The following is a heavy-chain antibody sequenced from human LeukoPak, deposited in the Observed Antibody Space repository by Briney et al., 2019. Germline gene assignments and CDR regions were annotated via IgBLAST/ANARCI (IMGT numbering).Heavy chain of an antibody. J-gene: IGHJ4*02. CDR1: GFTLSNSW. D-gene: IGHD3-10*01. CDR2: INNDGSRT. CDR3: ARGGVSGGFDY. V-gene: IGHV3-74*01. Sequence: GGSLRLSCAASGFTLSNSWMFWVRQPPGKGLKYVSEINNDGSRTSYADSVKGRFTISRDGAENTLFLQMNSLKAEDTAVYFCARGGVSGGFDYWGQGTLVTVSS.